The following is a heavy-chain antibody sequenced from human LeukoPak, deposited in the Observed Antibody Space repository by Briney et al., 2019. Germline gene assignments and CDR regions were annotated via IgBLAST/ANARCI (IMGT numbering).Heavy chain of an antibody. V-gene: IGHV3-30*04. J-gene: IGHJ4*02. Sequence: GGSLRLSCAASGFTFSSFAMHWVRQAPGKGLAWAAVISYDGTDKYQADSVKGRFTISRDNSKNTLYLQMNSLRAEDTAVYYCASGPADYGDYYVDYWGQGTLVTVSS. CDR2: ISYDGTDK. CDR1: GFTFSSFA. D-gene: IGHD4-17*01. CDR3: ASGPADYGDYYVDY.